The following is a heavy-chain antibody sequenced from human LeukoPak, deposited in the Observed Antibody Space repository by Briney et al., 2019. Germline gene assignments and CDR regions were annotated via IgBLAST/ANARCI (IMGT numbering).Heavy chain of an antibody. J-gene: IGHJ3*02. V-gene: IGHV3-7*03. D-gene: IGHD1-14*01. CDR2: IKQDGSEE. CDR1: GFTFSDYA. Sequence: GGSLRLSCAASGFTFSDYAMSWVRQAPGKGLEWVANIKQDGSEEYYVGSVKGRFTISRDNAKTSLYLQMNSLRAEDTAVYYCARDVLVAGATGTFDIWGQGTMVTVSS. CDR3: ARDVLVAGATGTFDI.